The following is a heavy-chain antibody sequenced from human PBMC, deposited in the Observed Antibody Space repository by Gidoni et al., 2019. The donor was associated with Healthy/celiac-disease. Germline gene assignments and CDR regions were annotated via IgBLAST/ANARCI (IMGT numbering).Heavy chain of an antibody. CDR2: IYYSGTT. CDR3: ARHKNYKWFDP. Sequence: QLQLQASGLGLGKPSENLPLPCPVTGGSISSSSYYWGWVRRPPGKGLEWIGSIYYSGTTYYNPSLESRVTISVDTSKNQFSLKLSSVTAADTAVYYCARHKNYKWFDPLGQGTLVTVSS. CDR1: GGSISSSSYY. V-gene: IGHV4-39*01. J-gene: IGHJ5*02.